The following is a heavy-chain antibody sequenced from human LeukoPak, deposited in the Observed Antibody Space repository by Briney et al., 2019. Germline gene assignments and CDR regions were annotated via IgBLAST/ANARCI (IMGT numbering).Heavy chain of an antibody. Sequence: GGSLRLSCAASGFTFSSYAMSWVRQAPGKGLEWVSAIGGSGSTTYYADSVKGQFTISRDNSKNTLYLQMNSLRAEDTAVYYCAREMLAAVAAQSWGQGTLVTVSS. CDR2: IGGSGSTT. CDR1: GFTFSSYA. D-gene: IGHD6-19*01. CDR3: AREMLAAVAAQS. J-gene: IGHJ5*02. V-gene: IGHV3-23*01.